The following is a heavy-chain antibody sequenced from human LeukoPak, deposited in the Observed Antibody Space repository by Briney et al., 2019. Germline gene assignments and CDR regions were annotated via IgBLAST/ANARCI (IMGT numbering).Heavy chain of an antibody. CDR2: ISISSNYK. J-gene: IGHJ4*02. Sequence: PGGSLRLSCAASGFTFSRYSMNWVRQAPGKGLEWVSSISISSNYKYYPDSLKGRFTISRDNAKNSLYLQMNSLRAEDTAVYYCARAGRGLRYFDWLTYDYWGQGTLVTVSS. CDR1: GFTFSRYS. D-gene: IGHD3-9*01. V-gene: IGHV3-21*01. CDR3: ARAGRGLRYFDWLTYDY.